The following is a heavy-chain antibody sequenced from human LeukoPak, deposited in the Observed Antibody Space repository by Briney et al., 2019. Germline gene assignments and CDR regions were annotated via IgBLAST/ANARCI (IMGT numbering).Heavy chain of an antibody. D-gene: IGHD3-22*01. CDR1: GFTFDDFG. CDR2: INWNGGST. V-gene: IGHV3-20*04. J-gene: IGHJ3*02. CDR3: ASDRRSDSSGYAFDI. Sequence: PGGSLRLSCAASGFTFDDFGMSWVRQAPGKGLEWVSGINWNGGSTDSTDSVKGRFTISRDNAKNSLYLQMNSLRAGDTAFYYCASDRRSDSSGYAFDIWGQGTMVTVSS.